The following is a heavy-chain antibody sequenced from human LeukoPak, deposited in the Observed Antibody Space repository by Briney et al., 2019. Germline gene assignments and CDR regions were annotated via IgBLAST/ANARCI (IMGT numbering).Heavy chain of an antibody. CDR1: GFTFSSFA. D-gene: IGHD6-19*01. Sequence: GGSLRLSCSASGFTFSSFAMHWVRQAPGKRLEYVSAITSIGGSTYCADSVKGRFTISRDNSKNTLYLQMNSLRAEDTAVYYCAKDRSSQHRIAVAGTWGQGTLVTVSS. V-gene: IGHV3-64*04. CDR2: ITSIGGST. J-gene: IGHJ4*02. CDR3: AKDRSSQHRIAVAGT.